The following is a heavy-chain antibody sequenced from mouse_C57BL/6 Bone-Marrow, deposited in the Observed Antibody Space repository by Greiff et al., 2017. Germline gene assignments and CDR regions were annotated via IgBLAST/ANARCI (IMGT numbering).Heavy chain of an antibody. V-gene: IGHV1-81*01. D-gene: IGHD1-1*01. Sequence: VQLQQSGAELARPGASVKLSCKASGYTFTSYGISWVKQRTGPGLEWIGEIYPRSGNTYYNEKFKGKATLTADKSSSTAYMELRSLTSEDSAVYFCARHAITTVVDYWGQGTTLTVSS. CDR1: GYTFTSYG. CDR3: ARHAITTVVDY. CDR2: IYPRSGNT. J-gene: IGHJ2*01.